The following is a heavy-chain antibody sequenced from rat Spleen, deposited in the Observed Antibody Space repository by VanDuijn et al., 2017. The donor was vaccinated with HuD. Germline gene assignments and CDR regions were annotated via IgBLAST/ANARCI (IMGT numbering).Heavy chain of an antibody. CDR1: GFTFSDYY. V-gene: IGHV5-20*01. CDR3: TQTAGPDGGYPPFAY. CDR2: ISYDGGNT. D-gene: IGHD1-11*01. Sequence: EVQLVESGGGLVQPGRSLKLSCAASGFTFSDYYLAWVRQAPTKGLEWVASISYDGGNTYYRNSVRGRFTISRDNAKSSLYLQMDSLRSEDTATYYCTQTAGPDGGYPPFAYWGQGTPVTVSS. J-gene: IGHJ3*01.